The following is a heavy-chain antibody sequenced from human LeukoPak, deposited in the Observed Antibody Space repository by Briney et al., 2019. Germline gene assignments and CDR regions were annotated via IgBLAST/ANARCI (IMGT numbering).Heavy chain of an antibody. CDR2: IYYSGST. CDR3: ARDHRVFGVGTNWFDP. V-gene: IGHV4-31*03. D-gene: IGHD3-3*01. Sequence: SETLSLTCTVSGGSISSGGYYWSWIRQHPGTGLEWIGYIYYSGSTYYNPSLKSRVTISVDTSKNQFSLKLSSVTAADTAVYYCARDHRVFGVGTNWFDPWGQGTLVTVSS. CDR1: GGSISSGGYY. J-gene: IGHJ5*02.